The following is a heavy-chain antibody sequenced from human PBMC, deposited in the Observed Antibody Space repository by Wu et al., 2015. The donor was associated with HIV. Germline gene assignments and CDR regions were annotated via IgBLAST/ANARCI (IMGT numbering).Heavy chain of an antibody. J-gene: IGHJ5*02. V-gene: IGHV1-69*13. D-gene: IGHD3-10*01. CDR1: GSTFSSYA. CDR2: IIPIFGTA. CDR3: AREKGFGEFSFPSWFDP. Sequence: QVQLVQSGAEVKKPGSSVKVSCKASGSTFSSYAISWVRQAPGQGLEWMGRIIPIFGTANYAQKFQGRVTITADESTSTAYMELSSLRSEDTAVYYCAREKGFGEFSFPSWFDPWGQGTLVTVSS.